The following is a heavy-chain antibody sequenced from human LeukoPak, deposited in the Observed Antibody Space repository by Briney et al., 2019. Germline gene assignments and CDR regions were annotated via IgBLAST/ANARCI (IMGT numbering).Heavy chain of an antibody. V-gene: IGHV1-2*02. CDR1: GYTFTGYY. J-gene: IGHJ4*02. CDR2: INPNSGGT. D-gene: IGHD6-19*01. Sequence: ASVKVSCKASGYTFTGYYMHWVRQAPGQGLEWMGWINPNSGGTNYAQKFQGRVTMTEDTSTDTAYMELSSLRSEDTAVYYCATYSSGWTRYYFDYWGQGTLVTVSS. CDR3: ATYSSGWTRYYFDY.